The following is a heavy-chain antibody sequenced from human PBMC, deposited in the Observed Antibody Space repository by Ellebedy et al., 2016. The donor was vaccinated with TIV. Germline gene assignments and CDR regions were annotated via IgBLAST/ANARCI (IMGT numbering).Heavy chain of an antibody. CDR2: ISGSGGST. D-gene: IGHD3-3*01. J-gene: IGHJ6*02. V-gene: IGHV3-23*01. CDR3: AKYITIFGVVIQLAGMDV. Sequence: GESLKISCAASGFTFISYAMSWVRQAPGKGLEWVSAISGSGGSTYYADSVKGRFTISRDNSKNTLYLQMNSLRAEDTAVYYCAKYITIFGVVIQLAGMDVWGQGTTVTVSS. CDR1: GFTFISYA.